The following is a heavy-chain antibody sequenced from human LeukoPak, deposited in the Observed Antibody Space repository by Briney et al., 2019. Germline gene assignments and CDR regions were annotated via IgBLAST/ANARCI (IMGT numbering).Heavy chain of an antibody. CDR1: GFTFDDYA. V-gene: IGHV3-9*01. CDR3: AKGNLVAARATAFDI. CDR2: ISWNSGSI. J-gene: IGHJ3*02. Sequence: GGSLRLSCAASGFTFDDYAMHWVRQAPGKGLEWVSGISWNSGSIGYADSVKGRFTISRDNAKNSLYLQMNSLRAEDTALYYCAKGNLVAARATAFDIWGQGTMVTVSS. D-gene: IGHD2-15*01.